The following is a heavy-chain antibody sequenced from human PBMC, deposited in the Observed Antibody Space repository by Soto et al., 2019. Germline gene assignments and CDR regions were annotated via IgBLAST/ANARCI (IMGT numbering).Heavy chain of an antibody. CDR1: GFTFSSYA. J-gene: IGHJ4*02. Sequence: VGSLMVACGPSGFTFSSYAMSCVRQAPGKGLEWVSAISGSGGSTYYADSVKGRFTISRVNAANFVFLHMNSLRDEDTAVYYCARSLRATSPLSYWGQGTQVTVAS. CDR2: ISGSGGST. CDR3: ARSLRATSPLSY. V-gene: IGHV3-23*01. D-gene: IGHD3-10*01.